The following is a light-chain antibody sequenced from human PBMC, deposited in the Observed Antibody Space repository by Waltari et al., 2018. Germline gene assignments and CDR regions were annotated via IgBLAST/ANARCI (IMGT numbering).Light chain of an antibody. V-gene: IGKV3-20*01. CDR1: QSVTRAL. CDR2: GAS. J-gene: IGKJ1*01. Sequence: ILLTQSPSTLSLSPGERATLSCRASQSVTRALAWYQQKPGQAPRLLIYGASNRATGIPDRFSGSGSGTDFSLTISRLEPEDFAVYYCQHYVRLPATFGQGTKVEIK. CDR3: QHYVRLPAT.